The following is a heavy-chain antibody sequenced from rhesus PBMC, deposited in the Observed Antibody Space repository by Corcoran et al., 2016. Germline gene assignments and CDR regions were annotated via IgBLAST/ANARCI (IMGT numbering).Heavy chain of an antibody. CDR1: GASISSNY. CDR2: IYGRGGST. J-gene: IGHJ5-2*02. V-gene: IGHV4S2*01. Sequence: QVQLQESGPGLVKPSATLPLTCAVSGASISSNYWSWIRQAPGKVLEWIGRIYGRGGSTDYNPSLKSRVTISIDTSKNQFSLKLSSVTAADTAVYYCASLHGYCSRGVCYGRSLDVWGRGVLVTVSS. D-gene: IGHD2-39*01. CDR3: ASLHGYCSRGVCYGRSLDV.